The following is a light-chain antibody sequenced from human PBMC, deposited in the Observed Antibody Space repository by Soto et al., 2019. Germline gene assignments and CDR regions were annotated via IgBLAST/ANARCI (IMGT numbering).Light chain of an antibody. CDR1: QSFSTY. CDR2: GIS. Sequence: DFQMTQSPSSLSASVGDRVTITCRASQSFSTYLAWYQQKPVKVPKLLISGISTLQSGVPSRFSGSGSGTEFTLTISSLQPDDFATYYCQQYNSYSFGQGTKVDIK. V-gene: IGKV1-27*01. J-gene: IGKJ1*01. CDR3: QQYNSYS.